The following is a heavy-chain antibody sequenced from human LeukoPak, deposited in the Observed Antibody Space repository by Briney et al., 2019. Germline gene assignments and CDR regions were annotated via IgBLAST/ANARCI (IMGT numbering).Heavy chain of an antibody. CDR1: GGSISSYY. J-gene: IGHJ5*02. V-gene: IGHV4-59*01. Sequence: SETLSLTCTVSGGSISSYYWSWIRQPPGKGLEWIGYVYYSGTTNYNPSLKSRVTISVDMSKNQFSLKLSSVTAADTAVYYCARSSRRNWFDPWGQGTLVTVSS. CDR2: VYYSGTT. CDR3: ARSSRRNWFDP.